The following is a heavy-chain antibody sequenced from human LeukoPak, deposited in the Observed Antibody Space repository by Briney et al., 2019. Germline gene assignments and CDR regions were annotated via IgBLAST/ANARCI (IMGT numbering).Heavy chain of an antibody. V-gene: IGHV1-69*05. CDR2: IIPIFGTA. CDR3: AREGSSSSGHNFDY. Sequence: SVKVSCKASGYTFTSYGISWVRQAPGQGLEWMGRIIPIFGTANYAQKFQGRVTITTDESTSTAYMELSSLRSEDKAGYYCAREGSSSSGHNFDYWGQGTLVTVSS. D-gene: IGHD6-6*01. J-gene: IGHJ4*02. CDR1: GYTFTSYG.